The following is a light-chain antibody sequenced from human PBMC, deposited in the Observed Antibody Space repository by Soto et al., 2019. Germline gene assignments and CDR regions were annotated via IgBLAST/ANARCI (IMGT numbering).Light chain of an antibody. J-gene: IGLJ2*01. CDR3: SSYAGSNVI. CDR2: EVS. CDR1: SSDVGGYSY. Sequence: QSALTQPPSASGSPGQSVTISCTGTSSDVGGYSYVSWYQQHPGKAPKLMIYEVSKRPSGVPDRFSGSKSGNTASLTVSGIQADDEADYYCSSYAGSNVIFGGGTKVTVL. V-gene: IGLV2-8*01.